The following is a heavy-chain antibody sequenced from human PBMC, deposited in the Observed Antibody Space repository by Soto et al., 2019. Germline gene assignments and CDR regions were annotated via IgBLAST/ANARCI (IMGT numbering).Heavy chain of an antibody. CDR2: TVPTVDTS. V-gene: IGHV1-69*12. CDR1: GATFSSYA. CDR3: VTVVAIPASPDT. D-gene: IGHD2-15*01. Sequence: QVQLVQSGAEVRQPASSVKVSCKTSGATFSSYAITWVRQAPGQGLEWMGGTVPTVDTSTYAQKFQGRLTTXAXXVTNTVYMELSSLRSADTAVSYCVTVVAIPASPDTWGQGTLVPVSS. J-gene: IGHJ5*02.